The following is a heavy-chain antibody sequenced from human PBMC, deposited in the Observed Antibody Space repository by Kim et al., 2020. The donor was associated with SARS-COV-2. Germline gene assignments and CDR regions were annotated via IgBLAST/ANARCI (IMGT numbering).Heavy chain of an antibody. CDR2: IWYDGSNK. J-gene: IGHJ6*02. V-gene: IGHV3-33*01. CDR3: ARETYSPQVVVHYGMDV. CDR1: GFTFSSYG. Sequence: GGSLRLSCAASGFTFSSYGMHWVRQAPGKGLEWVAVIWYDGSNKYYADSVKGRFTISRDNSKNTLYLQMNSLRAEDTAVYYCARETYSPQVVVHYGMDVWGQGTTVTVSS. D-gene: IGHD3-22*01.